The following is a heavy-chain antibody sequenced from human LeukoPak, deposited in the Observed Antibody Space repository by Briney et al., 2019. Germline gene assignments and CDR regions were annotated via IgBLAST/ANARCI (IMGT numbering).Heavy chain of an antibody. Sequence: GRSLRLSCAASGFTFSSYGMHWVRRAPGKGLEWVAVISYDGSNKYYADSVKGRFTISRDNSKNTLCLQMNSLRAEDTAVYYCAKDARDALFDYWGQGTLVTVSS. CDR3: AKDARDALFDY. D-gene: IGHD5-24*01. V-gene: IGHV3-30*18. J-gene: IGHJ4*02. CDR2: ISYDGSNK. CDR1: GFTFSSYG.